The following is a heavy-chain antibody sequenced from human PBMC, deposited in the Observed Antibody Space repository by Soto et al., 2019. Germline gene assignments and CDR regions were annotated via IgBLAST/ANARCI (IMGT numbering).Heavy chain of an antibody. J-gene: IGHJ4*02. CDR3: ASGGDHYDRSVDY. CDR1: GSSIRSYY. Sequence: SETLSLTYSLSGSSIRSYYWPWIRHPPGKWLKWIEKINHSGSTNYNPSLKSRVTISVFTSKNQFSLNLSSVTAADTAVYYCASGGDHYDRSVDYWGQGTLVTVSS. D-gene: IGHD3-22*01. V-gene: IGHV4-34*01. CDR2: INHSGST.